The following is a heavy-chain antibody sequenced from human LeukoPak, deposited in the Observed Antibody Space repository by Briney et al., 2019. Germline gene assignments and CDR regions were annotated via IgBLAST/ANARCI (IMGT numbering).Heavy chain of an antibody. D-gene: IGHD2-15*01. V-gene: IGHV1-8*01. Sequence: ASVKGSCKASGYTFTSYDINWVRQATGQGLEWMGWMNPNSGNTGYAQKFQGRVTMTRNTSISTAYMELSSLRSEDTAVYYCARVRGGYCSGGSCYSHYYYGMDVWGQGTTVTVSS. CDR3: ARVRGGYCSGGSCYSHYYYGMDV. CDR1: GYTFTSYD. CDR2: MNPNSGNT. J-gene: IGHJ6*02.